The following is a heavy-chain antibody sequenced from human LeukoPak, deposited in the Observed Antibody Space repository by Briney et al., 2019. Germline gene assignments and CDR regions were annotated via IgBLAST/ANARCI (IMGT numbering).Heavy chain of an antibody. Sequence: SVKVSCKASGGTFSSYAISWVRQAPGQGREWMGRIIPILGIANYAQKVQGRVTITADKSTSTAYMELSSLRSEDTAVYYCTRTSPIVGATGGAFDIWGQGTMVTVSS. V-gene: IGHV1-69*04. CDR2: IIPILGIA. D-gene: IGHD1-26*01. J-gene: IGHJ3*02. CDR1: GGTFSSYA. CDR3: TRTSPIVGATGGAFDI.